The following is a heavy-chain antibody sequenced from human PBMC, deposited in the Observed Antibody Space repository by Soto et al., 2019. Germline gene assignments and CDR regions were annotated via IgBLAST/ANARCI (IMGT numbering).Heavy chain of an antibody. D-gene: IGHD1-1*01. CDR3: ARGNLKMNWNV. V-gene: IGHV3-48*03. CDR1: GFTFSSYE. CDR2: ISSSGSTK. J-gene: IGHJ6*02. Sequence: LRLSCAASGFTFSSYEMNWVRQAPGKGLEWVSYISSSGSTKYYADCFKSRFTISRDNAKNSLYLQMNGLRAEDTAVYDCARGNLKMNWNVWGQGTTVTVSS.